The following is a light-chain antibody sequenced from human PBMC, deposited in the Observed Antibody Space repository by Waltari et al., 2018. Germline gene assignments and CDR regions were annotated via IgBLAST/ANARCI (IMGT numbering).Light chain of an antibody. J-gene: IGKJ2*02. CDR3: QQYSASPCT. CDR2: QAS. CDR1: QTITNW. V-gene: IGKV1-5*03. Sequence: DIQMTQYPSTLSASVGDRVTITCRASQTITNWLAWYQQRPGKAPKVLMYQASILQGGVPSRFSGSGSGTEFTLTISSLQPDDFATYYCQQYSASPCTFGQGTRLEIK.